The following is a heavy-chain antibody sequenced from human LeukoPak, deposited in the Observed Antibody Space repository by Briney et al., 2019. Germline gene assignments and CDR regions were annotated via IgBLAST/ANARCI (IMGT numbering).Heavy chain of an antibody. D-gene: IGHD2-8*02. CDR1: GYIFTGYY. V-gene: IGHV1-2*02. J-gene: IGHJ4*02. CDR3: ARDLNFRPILSGWAGPY. Sequence: GASVKVSCKASGYIFTGYYMHWVRQAPGQGLEWMGWINPNSGGTNYAQKFQGRVTMTRDTSISTAYMELNRLRSDDTAVYYCARDLNFRPILSGWAGPYWGQGTLVTVSS. CDR2: INPNSGGT.